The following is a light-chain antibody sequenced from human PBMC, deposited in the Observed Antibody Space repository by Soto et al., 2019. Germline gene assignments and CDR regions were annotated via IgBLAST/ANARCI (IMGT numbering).Light chain of an antibody. CDR2: GAS. CDR3: QQYNNWPQT. V-gene: IGKV3-15*01. CDR1: QSVSSN. J-gene: IGKJ1*01. Sequence: MTQSPSTLSVSPGERATLSCRASQSVSSNLAWYQQKPGQAPRLLIYGASTRATGIPARFSGSGSGTEFTLTISSLQSEDFAVYYCQQYNNWPQTVGQGAKVDIK.